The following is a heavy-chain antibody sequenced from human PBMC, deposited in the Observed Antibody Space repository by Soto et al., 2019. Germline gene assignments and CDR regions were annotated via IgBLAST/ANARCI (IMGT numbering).Heavy chain of an antibody. V-gene: IGHV3-64D*06. Sequence: EVQLVESGGGLVQPGGSLRLSFSASGFLFRESSIYLVRPVPGEGPEAISAVSTSGRSTYYADSVKDRFTISRDNSKNTLFLQMGSLRPEDTAIYYCVKQAHGLDGVAFDYWGQGTQVTVAS. D-gene: IGHD2-15*01. CDR2: VSTSGRST. CDR3: VKQAHGLDGVAFDY. CDR1: GFLFRESS. J-gene: IGHJ4*02.